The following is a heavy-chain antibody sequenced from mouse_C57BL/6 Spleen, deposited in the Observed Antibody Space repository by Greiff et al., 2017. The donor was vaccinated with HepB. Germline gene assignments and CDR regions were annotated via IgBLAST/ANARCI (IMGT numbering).Heavy chain of an antibody. CDR1: GFTFSDYY. V-gene: IGHV5-12*01. D-gene: IGHD1-1*01. Sequence: DVMLVESGGGLVQPGGSLKLSCAASGFTFSDYYMYWVRQTPEKRLEWVAYISNGGGSTYYPDTVKGRFTISRDNAKNTLYLPISRLKSEDTAMYYCARPHNTTVVGGYFDVWGTGTTVTVSS. J-gene: IGHJ1*03. CDR3: ARPHNTTVVGGYFDV. CDR2: ISNGGGST.